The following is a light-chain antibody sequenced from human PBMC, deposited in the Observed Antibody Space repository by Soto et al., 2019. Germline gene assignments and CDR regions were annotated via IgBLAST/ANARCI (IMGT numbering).Light chain of an antibody. CDR1: SSNIGSNY. Sequence: QSVVTQPPSASGTPGQRVTISCAGSSSNIGSNYVYWYQQLPGTAPKLLIYGNNQRPSGVPDRFSGSKSGTPASLAISGLRSEDEADYYCAAWDDSPSGVVFGGGTKLTVL. V-gene: IGLV1-47*01. J-gene: IGLJ2*01. CDR2: GNN. CDR3: AAWDDSPSGVV.